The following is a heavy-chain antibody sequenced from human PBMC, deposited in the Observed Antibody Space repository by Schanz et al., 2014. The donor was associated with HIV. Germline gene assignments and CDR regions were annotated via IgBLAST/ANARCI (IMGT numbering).Heavy chain of an antibody. CDR3: AKGGRDILSYYGMDV. J-gene: IGHJ6*02. Sequence: EVQLLESGGNLVHPGGSLRLSCAASGFTFRETVVSWVRQAPGKGLEWIASISSTSTYRFYAASVKGRFTISRDNSEDTLYLQMNSLGVDDSAMYYCAKGGRDILSYYGMDVWGQGTTVTVSS. CDR2: ISSTSTYR. D-gene: IGHD2-15*01. CDR1: GFTFRETV. V-gene: IGHV3-23*01.